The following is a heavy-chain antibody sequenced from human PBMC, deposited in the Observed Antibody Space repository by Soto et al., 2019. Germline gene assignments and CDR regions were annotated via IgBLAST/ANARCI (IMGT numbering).Heavy chain of an antibody. J-gene: IGHJ1*01. V-gene: IGHV4-61*01. CDR2: VHFSGSL. D-gene: IGHD2-2*01. Sequence: QVQLQESGPGLVKPSETLSLICSVSDDSLSSGSYYWSWIRQPPGKGLEWIGFVHFSGSLHYNASLKSRATISVDTSRKQISLKLTSLTAADTAVYFCGRGGDAHKMGRHWGQGTLVTVSS. CDR1: DDSLSSGSYY. CDR3: GRGGDAHKMGRH.